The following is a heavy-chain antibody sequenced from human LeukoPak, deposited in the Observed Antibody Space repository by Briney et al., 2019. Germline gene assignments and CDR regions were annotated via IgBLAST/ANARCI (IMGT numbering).Heavy chain of an antibody. V-gene: IGHV4-61*02. J-gene: IGHJ6*03. Sequence: PSQTLSLTCTVSGGSISSGSYYWSWIRQPAGKGLEWIGRIYTSGSTNYNPSLRSRVTISVDTSKNQFSLKLSSVTAADTAVYYCARASSGWHCYYYMDVWGKGTTVTVSS. CDR2: IYTSGST. CDR3: ARASSGWHCYYYMDV. D-gene: IGHD6-19*01. CDR1: GGSISSGSYY.